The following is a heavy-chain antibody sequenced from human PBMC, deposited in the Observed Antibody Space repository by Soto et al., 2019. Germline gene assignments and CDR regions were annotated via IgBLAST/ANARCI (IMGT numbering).Heavy chain of an antibody. V-gene: IGHV4-34*01. J-gene: IGHJ6*02. CDR3: ARGDIVVVPAALPYYYYYGMDV. D-gene: IGHD2-2*01. Sequence: PSETLSLTCAVYGGSFSGYYWSWIRQPPGKGLEWIGEINHSGSTNYNPSLKIRVTISVDTSKNQFSLKLSSVTAADTAVYYCARGDIVVVPAALPYYYYYGMDVWGQGTTVTVSS. CDR1: GGSFSGYY. CDR2: INHSGST.